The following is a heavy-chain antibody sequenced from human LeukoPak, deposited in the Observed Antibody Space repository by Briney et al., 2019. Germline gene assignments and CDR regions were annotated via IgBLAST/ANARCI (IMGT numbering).Heavy chain of an antibody. CDR2: IYHSGNA. J-gene: IGHJ3*02. V-gene: IGHV4-30-2*01. CDR3: ARAQSEKAGLFDAFDI. D-gene: IGHD6-19*01. CDR1: GGSISSDYYY. Sequence: LRLSCAASGGSISSDYYYWSWIRRPPGKGLEWIGYIYHSGNAYYNPSLKSPVTISVDTSKNQFSLKLSSVTAADTAVYYCARAQSEKAGLFDAFDIWGQGTMVTVSS.